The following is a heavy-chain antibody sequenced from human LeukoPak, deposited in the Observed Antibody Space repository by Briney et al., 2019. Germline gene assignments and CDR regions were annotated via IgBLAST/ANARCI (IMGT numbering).Heavy chain of an antibody. CDR2: ISAYNGNT. J-gene: IGHJ1*01. CDR1: GYTFTTYG. V-gene: IGHV1-18*01. Sequence: ASVKVSCKASGYTFTTYGISWVRQAPGQGLEWMGWISAYNGNTNYAQKLQGRVTMTTDTSTSTAYMELRSLRSDDTAVYYCAREGCINGVCYSGDFQHWGQGTLVTVSS. D-gene: IGHD2-8*01. CDR3: AREGCINGVCYSGDFQH.